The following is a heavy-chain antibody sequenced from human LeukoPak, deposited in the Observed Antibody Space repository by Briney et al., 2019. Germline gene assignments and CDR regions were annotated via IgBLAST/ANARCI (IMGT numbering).Heavy chain of an antibody. CDR2: IYYSGST. D-gene: IGHD3-16*01. CDR1: GGSISSSSYY. Sequence: ASETLSLTCTVSGGSISSSSYYWGWIRQPPGKGLEWIGSIYYSGSTYYNPSLKSRVTISVDTSKNQFSLKLSSVTAADTAVYYCARVKYYYVYDYWGQGTLVTVSS. V-gene: IGHV4-39*07. CDR3: ARVKYYYVYDY. J-gene: IGHJ4*02.